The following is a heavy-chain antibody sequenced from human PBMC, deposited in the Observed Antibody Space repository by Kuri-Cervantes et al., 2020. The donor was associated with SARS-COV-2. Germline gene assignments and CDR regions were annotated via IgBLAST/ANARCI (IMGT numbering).Heavy chain of an antibody. CDR3: ARDKSGSWYRVGYYMDV. V-gene: IGHV3-73*01. CDR1: GFTFSGSA. D-gene: IGHD6-13*01. Sequence: GESLKISCAASGFTFSGSAMHWVRQASGKGLEWVGRIRSKANSYATAYAASVKGRFTISRDDSKNTAYLQMNSLKTEDTAVYYCARDKSGSWYRVGYYMDVWGKGTTVTVSS. J-gene: IGHJ6*03. CDR2: IRSKANSYAT.